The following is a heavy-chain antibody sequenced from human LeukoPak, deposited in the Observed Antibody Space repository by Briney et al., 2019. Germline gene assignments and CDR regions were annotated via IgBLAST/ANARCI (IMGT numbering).Heavy chain of an antibody. V-gene: IGHV1-46*01. D-gene: IGHD3-16*02. CDR3: ARDFADYVWGSYRSPPRYYFDY. J-gene: IGHJ4*02. Sequence: GASVKVSCKASGYTFTSYYMHWLRQAPEQGLEWMGIINPSGGSTSYAQKFQGRVTMTRDTSTSTVYMELSSLRSEDTAVYYCARDFADYVWGSYRSPPRYYFDYWGQGTLVTVSS. CDR1: GYTFTSYY. CDR2: INPSGGST.